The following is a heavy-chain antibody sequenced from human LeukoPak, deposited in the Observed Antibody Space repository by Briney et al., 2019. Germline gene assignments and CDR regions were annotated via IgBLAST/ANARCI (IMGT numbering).Heavy chain of an antibody. V-gene: IGHV3-23*01. Sequence: GGSLRLSCTASGFIFGDYAMSWVRQAPGKGLEWVSGILDSGYSTYYANSVKGRFTISRDNSNNTLYLQMNSLRAEDTAVYYCAKLGGHPLHNYYVGVWGKGTTVAVSS. CDR2: ILDSGYST. J-gene: IGHJ6*03. D-gene: IGHD3-16*01. CDR1: GFIFGDYA. CDR3: AKLGGHPLHNYYVGV.